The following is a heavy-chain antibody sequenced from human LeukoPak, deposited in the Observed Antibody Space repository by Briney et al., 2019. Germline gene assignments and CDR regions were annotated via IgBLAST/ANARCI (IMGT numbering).Heavy chain of an antibody. CDR2: IYYSGST. Sequence: SETLSLTCTVSGGSISSYYWSWIRQPPGKGLEWIGYIYYSGSTNYNPSVKSRVTISIDTSKNQFSLKLSSVTAADTAVYYCARAGGYSYGHPFDYWGQGTLVTVSS. J-gene: IGHJ4*02. CDR3: ARAGGYSYGHPFDY. D-gene: IGHD5-18*01. V-gene: IGHV4-59*01. CDR1: GGSISSYY.